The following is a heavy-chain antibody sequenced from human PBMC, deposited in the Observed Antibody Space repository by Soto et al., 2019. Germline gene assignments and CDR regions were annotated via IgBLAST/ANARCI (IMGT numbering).Heavy chain of an antibody. Sequence: KPSETLSLTCAVYGGSFSGYYWSWIRQPPGKGLEWIGEINHSGSTNYNPSLKSRVTISVDTSKNQFSLKLSSVTAADTAVYYCARNKYYYDTSVPGRHFDIWGQGTMVTVSS. CDR2: INHSGST. V-gene: IGHV4-34*01. CDR3: ARNKYYYDTSVPGRHFDI. CDR1: GGSFSGYY. J-gene: IGHJ3*02. D-gene: IGHD3-22*01.